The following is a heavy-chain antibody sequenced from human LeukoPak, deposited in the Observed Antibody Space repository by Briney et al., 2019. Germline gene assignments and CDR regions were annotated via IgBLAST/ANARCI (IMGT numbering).Heavy chain of an antibody. D-gene: IGHD6-13*01. Sequence: PGGSLRHSCAASGFTFSSYAMSWVRQAPGKGLEWVSAISGSGGSTYYADSVKGRFTISRDNSKNTLYLQMNSLRAEDTAVYYCAKVAAAGIGYYYGMDVWGQGTTVTVSS. J-gene: IGHJ6*02. CDR1: GFTFSSYA. CDR2: ISGSGGST. V-gene: IGHV3-23*01. CDR3: AKVAAAGIGYYYGMDV.